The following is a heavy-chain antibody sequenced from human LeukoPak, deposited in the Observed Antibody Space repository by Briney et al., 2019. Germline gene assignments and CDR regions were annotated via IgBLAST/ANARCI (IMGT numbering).Heavy chain of an antibody. Sequence: SGGSLRLSCAASGFTVSSNYMSWVRQAPGKGLEWVSVIYSGGSTYYADSVKGRFTISRDNSKNTLYLQMNSLRAEDTAVYYCASLPHREWIQLWEGYWGQGTLVTVSS. V-gene: IGHV3-66*01. CDR3: ASLPHREWIQLWEGY. CDR1: GFTVSSNY. D-gene: IGHD5-18*01. J-gene: IGHJ4*02. CDR2: IYSGGST.